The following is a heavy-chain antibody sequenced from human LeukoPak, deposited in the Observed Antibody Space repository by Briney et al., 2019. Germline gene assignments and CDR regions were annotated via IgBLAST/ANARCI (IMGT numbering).Heavy chain of an antibody. D-gene: IGHD3-9*01. J-gene: IGHJ4*02. CDR3: AYYDILTGPTGDDY. CDR1: GFTFSSYA. CDR2: ISGSGGST. V-gene: IGHV3-23*01. Sequence: GGSLRLSCAASGFTFSSYAMSWVRQAPGKGLEWVSAISGSGGSTYYADSVKGRFTISRDNSKNTLYLQMNSLRAEDTAVYYCAYYDILTGPTGDDYSGQGTLVTVYS.